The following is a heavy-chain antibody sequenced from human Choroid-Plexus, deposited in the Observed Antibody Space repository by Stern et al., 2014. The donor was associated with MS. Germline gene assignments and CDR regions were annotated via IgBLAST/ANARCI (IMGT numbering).Heavy chain of an antibody. CDR2: IKQDGSEK. V-gene: IGHV3-7*01. CDR3: AADTRAMTVFY. CDR1: GLXLSSYX. Sequence: VQLXXXGGGLVQPGGSLRLSCAASGLXLSSYXXXXXXXXXXXXXXXVANIKQDGSEKYYVDSVKGRFTISRDNAKNSLFLQMNSLRAEDTAVYYCAADTRAMTVFYWGQGTLVTVSS. D-gene: IGHD2-21*02. J-gene: IGHJ4*02.